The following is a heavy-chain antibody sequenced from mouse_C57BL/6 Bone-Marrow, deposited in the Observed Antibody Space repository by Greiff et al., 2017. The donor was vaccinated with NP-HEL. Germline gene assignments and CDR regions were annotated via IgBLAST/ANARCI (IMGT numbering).Heavy chain of an antibody. Sequence: EVQRVESGGDLVKPGGSLKLSCAASGFTFSSYGMSWVRQTPDKRLEWVATISSGGSYTYSPDSVKGRFTISRDNAKNTLYLQMSSLKSEDTAMYYCARNDGNYVNYFDYWGQGTTLTVSS. CDR1: GFTFSSYG. V-gene: IGHV5-6*01. CDR2: ISSGGSYT. CDR3: ARNDGNYVNYFDY. D-gene: IGHD2-3*01. J-gene: IGHJ2*01.